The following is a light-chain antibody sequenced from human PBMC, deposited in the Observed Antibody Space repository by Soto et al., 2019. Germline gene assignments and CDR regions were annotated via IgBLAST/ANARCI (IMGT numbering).Light chain of an antibody. CDR3: LQHDKYPYT. J-gene: IGKJ2*01. CDR1: QDITNY. Sequence: DIQMTQSPSAMSASVGDEVTITCRASQDITNYLVWFQQKPGEVPKRLIYAASDLLSGVPARFSGSGSGTEFTLTISSLQPEDFATYYCLQHDKYPYTFGQGTKLEIK. V-gene: IGKV1-17*03. CDR2: AAS.